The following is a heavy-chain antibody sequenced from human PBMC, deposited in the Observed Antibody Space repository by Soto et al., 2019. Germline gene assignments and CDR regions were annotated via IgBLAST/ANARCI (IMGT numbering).Heavy chain of an antibody. V-gene: IGHV4-39*01. CDR1: GGSISSSSYY. CDR3: ARLLGCSSTSCYYAFDI. Sequence: QLQLQESGPGLVKPSETLSLTCTVSGGSISSSSYYWGWIRQPPGKGLEWIGSIYYSGSTYYNPSLKSRVTISVDTSTNQFSLKLSSVTAADTAVYYCARLLGCSSTSCYYAFDIWGQGTMVTVSS. J-gene: IGHJ3*02. CDR2: IYYSGST. D-gene: IGHD2-2*01.